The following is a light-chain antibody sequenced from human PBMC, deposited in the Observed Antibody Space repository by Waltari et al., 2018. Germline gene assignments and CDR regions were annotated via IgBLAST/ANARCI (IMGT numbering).Light chain of an antibody. J-gene: IGKJ1*01. V-gene: IGKV4-1*01. CDR2: WAS. Sequence: DIVMTKSPDHLAVSLGERAIINSMSTKSVLSNSDNKNYLSWHQQRPGQPPKLLISWASSRESGVPDRFSGSGSGTDFTLTISSLQAEDVAVYFCQQHYGAPLTFGQGTKVEIK. CDR1: KSVLSNSDNKNY. CDR3: QQHYGAPLT.